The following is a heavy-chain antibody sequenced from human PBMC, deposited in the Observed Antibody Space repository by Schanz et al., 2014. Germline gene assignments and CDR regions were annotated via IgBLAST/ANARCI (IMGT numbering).Heavy chain of an antibody. CDR2: ISGSGGAT. J-gene: IGHJ4*02. V-gene: IGHV3-23*01. CDR3: TKYGGGYNYGVVEY. CDR1: GFSFSIFA. D-gene: IGHD5-18*01. Sequence: EVQLLESGGGLVQPGGSLRLSCAASGFSFSIFAMTWVRQAPGQGLEWVSTISGSGGATYPADSVKGRFTISRDNSNNTLHQQMKSLRAEDTAVYYGTKYGGGYNYGVVEYWGQGILVTVSS.